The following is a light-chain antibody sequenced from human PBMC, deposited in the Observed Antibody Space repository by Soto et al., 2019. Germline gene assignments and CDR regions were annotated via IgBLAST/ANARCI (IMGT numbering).Light chain of an antibody. CDR1: QSVSSY. J-gene: IGKJ4*01. V-gene: IGKV3-11*01. Sequence: EIVLTQSPATLSLSPGERATLSCRASQSVSSYVVWYQQKPGQAPRLLIYDASNRATGIPARFSGSGSGTDFTLTISSLEPEDFEVYYCQQRSNWPPTFGGGTKVDIK. CDR2: DAS. CDR3: QQRSNWPPT.